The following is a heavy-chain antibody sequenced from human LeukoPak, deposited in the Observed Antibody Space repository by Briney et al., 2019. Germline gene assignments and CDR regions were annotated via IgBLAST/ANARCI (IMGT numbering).Heavy chain of an antibody. D-gene: IGHD6-25*01. CDR1: GYTLTTYD. V-gene: IGHV1-8*01. CDR3: TRGRRLRIGFEFDF. CDR2: MNPNSANT. Sequence: ASVTVSCKASGYTLTTYDIHWVRQATGQGLEWMGWMNPNSANTGYAQRFQGRVTMTRNTSISTAYMELSSLRTEDTAVYYCTRGRRLRIGFEFDFWGQGTLVTVSS. J-gene: IGHJ4*02.